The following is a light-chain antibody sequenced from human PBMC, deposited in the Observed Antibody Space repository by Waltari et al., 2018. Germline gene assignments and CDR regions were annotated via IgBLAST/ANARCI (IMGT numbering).Light chain of an antibody. CDR1: QTINNNF. J-gene: IGKJ4*01. CDR3: QQYDGSILT. V-gene: IGKV3-20*01. Sequence: ILLTQSPDTLSLSPGQRATLSCRASQTINNNFLVWHQQKPGQAPRLLIHGASSRATGFPDRFSGSGSGTDFTLTISRLEPEDVAVYYCQQYDGSILTFGGGTKVEI. CDR2: GAS.